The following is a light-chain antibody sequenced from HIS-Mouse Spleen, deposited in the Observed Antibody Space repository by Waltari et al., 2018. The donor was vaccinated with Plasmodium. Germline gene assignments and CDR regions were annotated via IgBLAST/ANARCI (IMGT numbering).Light chain of an antibody. CDR1: SSDVGSYNL. Sequence: QSALTQPASVSGSPGQSITISCTGTSSDVGSYNLVSWYQQHPGKAPKLMIYEGSKRPSGVSNRFSGPKSGNTASLPIAGLQAEDEADYYCCSYAGSSTWVFGGGTKLTVL. CDR2: EGS. V-gene: IGLV2-23*01. J-gene: IGLJ3*02. CDR3: CSYAGSSTWV.